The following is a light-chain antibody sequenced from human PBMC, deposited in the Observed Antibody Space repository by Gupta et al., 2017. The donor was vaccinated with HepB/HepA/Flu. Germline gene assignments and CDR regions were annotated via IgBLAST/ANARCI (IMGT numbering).Light chain of an antibody. V-gene: IGKV3-15*01. Sequence: EIVMTQSPATLSVSPGERATLSCRASQSVSSNLAWYQQKPGQAPRLLIYGASTRATGIPARCSGSGSGTEFTLTISSLQSEDFAVYYCQQYKNWRQTFGQGTKVEIK. J-gene: IGKJ1*01. CDR3: QQYKNWRQT. CDR2: GAS. CDR1: QSVSSN.